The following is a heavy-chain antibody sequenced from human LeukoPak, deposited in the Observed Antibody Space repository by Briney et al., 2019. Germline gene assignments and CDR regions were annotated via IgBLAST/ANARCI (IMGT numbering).Heavy chain of an antibody. Sequence: PGGSLRLSCAASGFTFSSYAMHWVRQAPGKRLEWVSYISSSGSTIYYADSVKGRFTISRDNAKNSLYLQMNSLRAEDTAVYYCARDLVTEPPFDYWGQGTLVTVSS. J-gene: IGHJ4*02. CDR1: GFTFSSYA. V-gene: IGHV3-48*04. CDR2: ISSSGSTI. D-gene: IGHD2-8*02. CDR3: ARDLVTEPPFDY.